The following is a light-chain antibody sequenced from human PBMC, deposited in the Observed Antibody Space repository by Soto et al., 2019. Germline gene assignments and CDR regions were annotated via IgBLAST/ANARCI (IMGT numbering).Light chain of an antibody. CDR1: SSNIGAGYD. Sequence: QSVLTQPPSVSGAPGQRVTISCTGSSSNIGAGYDVHWYQQFPGAAPKLLIYVNSNRPSGVPDRFSGSKSGTSASLAITGLQAEDEADYYCQSYASSLSRVFGGGTKLTVL. J-gene: IGLJ3*02. CDR2: VNS. CDR3: QSYASSLSRV. V-gene: IGLV1-40*01.